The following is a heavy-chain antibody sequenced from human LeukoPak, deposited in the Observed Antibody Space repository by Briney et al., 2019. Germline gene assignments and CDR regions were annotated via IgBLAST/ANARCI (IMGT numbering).Heavy chain of an antibody. CDR1: GFTFSSYA. D-gene: IGHD3-16*02. V-gene: IGHV3-30-3*01. J-gene: IGHJ4*02. Sequence: GGSLRLSCAASGFTFSSYAMHWVGQAPGKGLEWVAVISYDGSNKYYADSVKGRFTISRDNTKNTLYLQMNSLRAEDTAVYYCARDLRDMITFGGVIGYWGQGTLVTVSS. CDR2: ISYDGSNK. CDR3: ARDLRDMITFGGVIGY.